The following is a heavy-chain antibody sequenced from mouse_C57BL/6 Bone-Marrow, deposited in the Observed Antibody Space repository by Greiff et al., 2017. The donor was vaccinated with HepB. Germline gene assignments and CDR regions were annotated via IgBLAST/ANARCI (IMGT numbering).Heavy chain of an antibody. CDR2: IYPGDGDT. D-gene: IGHD1-1*01. Sequence: VQLQQSGPELVKPGASVKISCKASGYAFSSSWMNWVKQRPGKGLEWIGRIYPGDGDTNYNGKFKGKATLTADKSSSTAYMQLSSLTSEDSAVYFCARPLRSFDYWGQGTALTVSS. CDR3: ARPLRSFDY. CDR1: GYAFSSSW. V-gene: IGHV1-82*01. J-gene: IGHJ2*01.